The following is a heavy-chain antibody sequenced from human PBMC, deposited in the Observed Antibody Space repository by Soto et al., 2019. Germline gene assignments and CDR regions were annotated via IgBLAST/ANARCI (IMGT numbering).Heavy chain of an antibody. D-gene: IGHD3-10*01. Sequence: QVQLVESGGGVVQPGRSLRLSCAASGFSLSTYDMHWVRQAPGKGLEWVALIWYDGSNKYYADSVKGRFTISRDNSKNTLYLEMNSLRAEDTAVYHCARDALVRGVHPPDYWGQGTLVTVSS. CDR3: ARDALVRGVHPPDY. CDR1: GFSLSTYD. J-gene: IGHJ4*02. V-gene: IGHV3-33*01. CDR2: IWYDGSNK.